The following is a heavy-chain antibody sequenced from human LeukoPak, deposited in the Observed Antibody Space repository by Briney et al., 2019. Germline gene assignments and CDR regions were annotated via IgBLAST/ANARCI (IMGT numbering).Heavy chain of an antibody. CDR1: GFTFSSYA. CDR2: ISSSSSYI. J-gene: IGHJ4*02. CDR3: ARTGLYYDILTGYYEPLIDY. Sequence: GGSLRLSCAASGFTFSSYAMNWVRQAPGKGLAWVSSISSSSSYIYYADSVKGRFTISRDNAKNSLYLQMNSLRAEDTAVYYCARTGLYYDILTGYYEPLIDYWGQGTLVTVSS. D-gene: IGHD3-9*01. V-gene: IGHV3-21*01.